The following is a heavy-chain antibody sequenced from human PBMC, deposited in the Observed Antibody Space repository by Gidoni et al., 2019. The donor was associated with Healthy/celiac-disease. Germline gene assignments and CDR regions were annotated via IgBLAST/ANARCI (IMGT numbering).Heavy chain of an antibody. V-gene: IGHV3-53*01. CDR2: IYSGCST. CDR3: ARARSYSTSFDY. D-gene: IGHD1-26*01. Sequence: EVQLVESGGGLIQRGGSRRLSCAASGFTVSSNYMSWVRQAPGKGLEWVSVIYSGCSTYYADSVKGRFTISRDNSKNTLYLQMNSLRAEDTAVYYCARARSYSTSFDYWGQGTLVTVSS. J-gene: IGHJ4*02. CDR1: GFTVSSNY.